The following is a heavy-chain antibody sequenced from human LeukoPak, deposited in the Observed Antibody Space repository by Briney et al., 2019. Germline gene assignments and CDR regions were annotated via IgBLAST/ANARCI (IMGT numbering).Heavy chain of an antibody. J-gene: IGHJ4*02. V-gene: IGHV3-21*01. CDR3: ARDQRWELNALDF. CDR1: GFTFSSYS. CDR2: ISSSSSYI. Sequence: GGSLRLSCAASGFTFSSYSMNWVRQAPGKGLEWVSSISSSSSYIYYADSVKGRFTISKDNAKNSLYLQMNSLRAEDTAAYYCARDQRWELNALDFWGQGTLVTVSS. D-gene: IGHD1-26*01.